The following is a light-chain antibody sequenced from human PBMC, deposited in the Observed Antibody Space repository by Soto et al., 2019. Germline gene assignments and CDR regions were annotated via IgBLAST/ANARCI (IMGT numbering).Light chain of an antibody. V-gene: IGKV3-11*01. CDR3: QQRSNWPPWT. CDR1: QSVSSY. CDR2: DAS. J-gene: IGKJ1*01. Sequence: EIVLTQSPATLSLSPGERATLSCRASQSVSSYLAWYQQKPGQAPRLLIYDASNRATGIPARFSGSGSGTDFTLTISSLEPEDFAVYYCQQRSNWPPWTFGQGTKVE.